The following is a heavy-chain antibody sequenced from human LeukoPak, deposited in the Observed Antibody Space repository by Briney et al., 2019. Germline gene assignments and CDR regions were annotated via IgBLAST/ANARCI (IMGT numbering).Heavy chain of an antibody. CDR2: ISGSGGST. Sequence: PGGSLRLSCAASGFTFSSYAMSWVRQAPGKGLEWVSAISGSGGSTYYADSVKGRFTISRDNSKNTLYLQMNSLRAEDTAVYYCAKVGIVVVVAATPYFDYWGQGTLVTVSS. D-gene: IGHD2-15*01. CDR3: AKVGIVVVVAATPYFDY. V-gene: IGHV3-23*01. J-gene: IGHJ4*02. CDR1: GFTFSSYA.